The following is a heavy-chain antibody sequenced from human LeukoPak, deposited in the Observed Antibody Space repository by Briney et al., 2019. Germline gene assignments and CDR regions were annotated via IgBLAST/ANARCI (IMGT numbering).Heavy chain of an antibody. Sequence: PSETLSLTCTVSGGSISSYYWSWIRQPAGKGLEWIGRIYTSGSTNYNPSLKSRVTISVDTSKNQFSLKLSSVTAADTAVYYCARDRDTAMVWAKMDDVFDPWGQGTLVTVSS. D-gene: IGHD5-18*01. J-gene: IGHJ5*02. CDR3: ARDRDTAMVWAKMDDVFDP. V-gene: IGHV4-4*07. CDR2: IYTSGST. CDR1: GGSISSYY.